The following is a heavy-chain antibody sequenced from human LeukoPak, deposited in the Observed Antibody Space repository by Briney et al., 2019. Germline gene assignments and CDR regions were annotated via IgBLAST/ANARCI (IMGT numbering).Heavy chain of an antibody. CDR3: ARRMGTIGSYGLDV. CDR2: ISSGGSTI. CDR1: GFIFSSYE. Sequence: GGSLRLPCAASGFIFSSYEMNWVRQAPGKGLEWISYISSGGSTIYYADSVKGRFTISRDNAKNSLYLQMNSLRAEDTAVYYCARRMGTIGSYGLDVWGQGTTVTVSS. V-gene: IGHV3-48*03. D-gene: IGHD5-24*01. J-gene: IGHJ6*02.